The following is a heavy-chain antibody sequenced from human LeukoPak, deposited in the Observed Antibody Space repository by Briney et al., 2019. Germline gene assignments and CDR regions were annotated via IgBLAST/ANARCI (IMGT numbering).Heavy chain of an antibody. CDR3: ARGGAAPDY. CDR2: ISSSSSTI. D-gene: IGHD1-26*01. J-gene: IGHJ4*02. CDR1: GFTFSSYS. V-gene: IGHV3-48*01. Sequence: GGSLRLSCAASGFTFSSYSMNWVRQAPGKGLEWVSYISSSSSTIYYADSVKGRFTISRDNAKNSLYLHMNSLRAEDTAVYYCARGGAAPDYWGQGTLVTVSS.